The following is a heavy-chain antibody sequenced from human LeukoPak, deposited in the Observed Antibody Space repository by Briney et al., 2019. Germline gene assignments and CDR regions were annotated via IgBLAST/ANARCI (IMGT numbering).Heavy chain of an antibody. CDR1: GGSVSSSSYY. V-gene: IGHV4-61*01. CDR2: IYNSGST. Sequence: SETLSLTCTVSGGSVSSSSYYWSWIRQPPGKGLEWIGYIYNSGSTNYNPSLKSRVTISVYTSKNQFSLKLSSVTAADTAVYYCARVNYYDSRGYYHAFDIWGQGTMVTVSS. J-gene: IGHJ3*02. CDR3: ARVNYYDSRGYYHAFDI. D-gene: IGHD3-22*01.